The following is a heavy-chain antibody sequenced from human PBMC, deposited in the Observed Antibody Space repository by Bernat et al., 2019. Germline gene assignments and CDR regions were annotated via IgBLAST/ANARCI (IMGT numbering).Heavy chain of an antibody. V-gene: IGHV1-2*04. CDR3: ARESIAAAGHYYYYGMDV. Sequence: QVQLVQSGAEVKKPGASVKVSCKASGYTFTGYYMHWVRQAPGQGLEWMGWINPNSGGTNYAQKFQGWVTMTRDTSISTAYMGLSRLRSDDTAVYYCARESIAAAGHYYYYGMDVWGQGTTVTVSS. CDR2: INPNSGGT. CDR1: GYTFTGYY. J-gene: IGHJ6*02. D-gene: IGHD6-13*01.